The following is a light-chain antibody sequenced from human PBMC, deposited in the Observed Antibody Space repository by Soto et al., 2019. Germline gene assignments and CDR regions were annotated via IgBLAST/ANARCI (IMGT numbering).Light chain of an antibody. V-gene: IGKV3-20*01. Sequence: EIVLTQSPGTLSLSPGERATLSCRARLTVFNKYLAWYQQKPGQPPRLLIYGASNRASGIPDRFNGTGSGTDFILTISRLEAEDFAVYYCQQYGNSPRTFGQGTKVDIK. CDR1: LTVFNKY. J-gene: IGKJ1*01. CDR3: QQYGNSPRT. CDR2: GAS.